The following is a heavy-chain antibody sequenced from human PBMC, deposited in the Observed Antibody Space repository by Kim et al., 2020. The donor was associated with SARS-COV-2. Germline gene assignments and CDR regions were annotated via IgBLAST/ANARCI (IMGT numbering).Heavy chain of an antibody. CDR2: ISAYNGNA. CDR1: GYIFTSYG. CDR3: ARGGDILTAYYKGFDS. Sequence: ASVKVSCKASGYIFTSYGISWVRQAPGQGLEWVGWISAYNGNANSAQKFQGRVTMTTDTSTTTAYMELRSLRSDDTAVYYCARGGDILTAYYKGFDSWGQGTLVTVSS. J-gene: IGHJ4*02. V-gene: IGHV1-18*01. D-gene: IGHD3-9*01.